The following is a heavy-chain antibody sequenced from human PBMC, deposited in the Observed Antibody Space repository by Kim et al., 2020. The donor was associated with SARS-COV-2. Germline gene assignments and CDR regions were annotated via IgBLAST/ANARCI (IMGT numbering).Heavy chain of an antibody. Sequence: TLSLTCTVSGATISSGGYYWNWIRQHPGKGLEWIGYIYNSGRTYYNPSLKSRITISADTSKNQSSLKLSSVTAADTAVYYCARGGGYGSPDYWGQGTLVNVSS. V-gene: IGHV4-31*03. J-gene: IGHJ4*02. CDR3: ARGGGYGSPDY. CDR1: GATISSGGYY. CDR2: IYNSGRT. D-gene: IGHD3-16*01.